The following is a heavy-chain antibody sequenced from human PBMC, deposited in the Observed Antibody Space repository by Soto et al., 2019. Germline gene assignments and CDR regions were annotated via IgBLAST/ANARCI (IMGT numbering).Heavy chain of an antibody. CDR1: GFTFSSYA. D-gene: IGHD6-13*01. CDR2: ISGSGGST. J-gene: IGHJ4*02. Sequence: GGSLRLSCAASGFTFSSYAMSWVRQAPGKGLEWVSAISGSGGSTYYADSVKGRFTISRDNSKNTLYLQMNSLRAEDTAVYYCAKSRDLIAAAGYIFDYWGQGTLVTVSS. CDR3: AKSRDLIAAAGYIFDY. V-gene: IGHV3-23*01.